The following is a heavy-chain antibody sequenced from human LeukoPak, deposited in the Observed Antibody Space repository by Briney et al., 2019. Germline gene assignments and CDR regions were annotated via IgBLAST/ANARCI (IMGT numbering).Heavy chain of an antibody. CDR3: RFYTSGSDY. CDR1: GFTFSTSA. V-gene: IGHV3-23*01. Sequence: GGSLRLSCEVFGFTFSTSAMSWVRQAPGKGLECVSGIRASDYTTYYVHSVRGRFTVSRDNSKNTLYLKMNSLRVEDTAVSYCRFYTSGSDYWGQGTLVTVSS. J-gene: IGHJ4*02. CDR2: IRASDYTT. D-gene: IGHD3-22*01.